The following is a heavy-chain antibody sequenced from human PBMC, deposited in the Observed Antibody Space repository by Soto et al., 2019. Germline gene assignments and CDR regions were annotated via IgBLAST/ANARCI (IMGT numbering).Heavy chain of an antibody. CDR3: AKAGAILADSPRVYLYKDMDV. Sequence: VASVKVSCKASGYTFTGYYVHWVRQAPGQGLEWMGWINPNSGDTYLAQRFQGRVTMNRDTSIGTAYMELRGLTSDDTAEYYCAKAGAILADSPRVYLYKDMDVWGQATTVTVSS. D-gene: IGHD1-1*01. CDR1: GYTFTGYY. CDR2: INPNSGDT. V-gene: IGHV1-2*02. J-gene: IGHJ6*02.